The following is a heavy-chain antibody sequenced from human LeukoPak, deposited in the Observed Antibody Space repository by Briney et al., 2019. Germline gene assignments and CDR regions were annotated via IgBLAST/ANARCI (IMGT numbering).Heavy chain of an antibody. CDR1: GFTFSSYE. V-gene: IGHV3-15*01. CDR3: TTESYTMIVVVITRGNFDY. J-gene: IGHJ4*02. D-gene: IGHD3-22*01. Sequence: GGSLRLSCAASGFTFSSYEMNWVRQAPGKGLEWVGRIKSKTDGGTTDYAAPVKGRFTISRDDSKNTLYLQMNSLKTEDTAVYYCTTESYTMIVVVITRGNFDYWGQGTLVTVSS. CDR2: IKSKTDGGTT.